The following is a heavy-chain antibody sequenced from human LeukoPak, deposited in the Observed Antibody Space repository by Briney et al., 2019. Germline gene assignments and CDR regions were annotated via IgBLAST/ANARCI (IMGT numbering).Heavy chain of an antibody. Sequence: ASVKVSCKASGYTFTSYDINWVRQATGQGLEWMGWMNPNSGNTGYAQKFQGRATITRNTSISTTYMELSRLRSDDTAVYYCARAEALSDNSGYYEDYWGQGTLVTVSS. V-gene: IGHV1-8*03. J-gene: IGHJ4*02. CDR1: GYTFTSYD. CDR2: MNPNSGNT. D-gene: IGHD3-22*01. CDR3: ARAEALSDNSGYYEDY.